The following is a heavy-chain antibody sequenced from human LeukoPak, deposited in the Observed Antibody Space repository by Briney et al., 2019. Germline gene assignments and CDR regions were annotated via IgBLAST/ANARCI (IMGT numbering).Heavy chain of an antibody. D-gene: IGHD6-19*01. CDR3: ARGEPDSIAVAPFDY. Sequence: SQTLSLTCAISGDSVSSNSAAWNWIRQSPSRGLEWLGGTYYRSKWYNDYAVSVKSRITINPDTSKNQFSLQLNSVTPEDTAVYYCARGEPDSIAVAPFDYWGQGTLVTVSS. J-gene: IGHJ4*02. V-gene: IGHV6-1*01. CDR1: GDSVSSNSAA. CDR2: TYYRSKWYN.